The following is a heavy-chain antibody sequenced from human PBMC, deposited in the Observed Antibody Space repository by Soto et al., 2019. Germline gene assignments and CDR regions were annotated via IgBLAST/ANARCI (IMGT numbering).Heavy chain of an antibody. V-gene: IGHV5-51*01. Sequence: GESLKISCKGSEYSFTNYWIGWVRQMSGKGLEWMGITFPGNSETRYSPSFQGHVTISADRSISTVYLQWNSLKASDTALYYCARSRYYDTTGYYPFYYYYYGMDVWGQGTTVTVS. CDR2: TFPGNSET. D-gene: IGHD3-22*01. CDR3: ARSRYYDTTGYYPFYYYYYGMDV. J-gene: IGHJ6*02. CDR1: EYSFTNYW.